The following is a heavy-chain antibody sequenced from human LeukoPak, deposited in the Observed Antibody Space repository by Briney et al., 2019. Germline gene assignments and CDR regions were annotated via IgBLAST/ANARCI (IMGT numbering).Heavy chain of an antibody. J-gene: IGHJ4*02. Sequence: SETLSLTCTVSAGSVNSGSYYWGRIRQPPGKGLEWIGSIHHSGNTYYNASLKSRVTISVDTSKNQFFLKLSSVTAADGAVYYCARHEGSYYDKSGYTFDYWGQGTLVTVSS. CDR1: AGSVNSGSYY. CDR3: ARHEGSYYDKSGYTFDY. D-gene: IGHD3-22*01. V-gene: IGHV4-39*01. CDR2: IHHSGNT.